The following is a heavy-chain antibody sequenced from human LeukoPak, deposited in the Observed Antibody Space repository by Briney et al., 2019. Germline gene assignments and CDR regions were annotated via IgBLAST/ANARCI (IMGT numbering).Heavy chain of an antibody. J-gene: IGHJ5*02. V-gene: IGHV4-34*01. CDR3: ARTGYSSGWYPAWFDP. CDR1: GGSFSGYY. Sequence: NPSETLSLTCAVYGGSFSGYYWSWIRQPPGKGLEWIGEINHSGSTNYNPSLKSRVTISVDTSKNQFSLKLSSVTAADTAVYYCARTGYSSGWYPAWFDPWGQGTLVTVSS. CDR2: INHSGST. D-gene: IGHD6-19*01.